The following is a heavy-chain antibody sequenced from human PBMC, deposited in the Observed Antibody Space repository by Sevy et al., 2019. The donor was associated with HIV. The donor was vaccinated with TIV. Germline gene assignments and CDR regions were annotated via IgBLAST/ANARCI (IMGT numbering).Heavy chain of an antibody. CDR3: ARLQNSYGYSFYIDY. Sequence: GGSLRLSCAASGFTVSSNYTSWVRQAPGKGLEWVSVIYSGGSTYYADSVKGRFTISRDNSKNTLYLQMNSLRAEDTAVYYCARLQNSYGYSFYIDYWGQGTLVTVSS. CDR1: GFTVSSNY. D-gene: IGHD5-18*01. CDR2: IYSGGST. V-gene: IGHV3-53*01. J-gene: IGHJ4*02.